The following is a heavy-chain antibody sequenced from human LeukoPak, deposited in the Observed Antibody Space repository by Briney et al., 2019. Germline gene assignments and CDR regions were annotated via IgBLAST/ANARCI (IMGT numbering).Heavy chain of an antibody. CDR2: IYPGDSDT. CDR1: GYSFTSYW. CDR3: ASTVVVDVVGSQDAFDI. D-gene: IGHD3-22*01. Sequence: GESLKISCKGSGYSFTSYWIGWVRQMPGKGLEWMGIIYPGDSDTRYSPSFQGQVTISADKSISTAYLQWSSLKASDTAMYYCASTVVVDVVGSQDAFDIWGQGTMVTVSS. V-gene: IGHV5-51*01. J-gene: IGHJ3*02.